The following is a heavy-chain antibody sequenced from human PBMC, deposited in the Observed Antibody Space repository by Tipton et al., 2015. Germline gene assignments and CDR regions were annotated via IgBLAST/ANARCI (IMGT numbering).Heavy chain of an antibody. CDR3: ARGVPRYDFWSGHFNYYFDL. D-gene: IGHD3-3*01. Sequence: SLRLSCAASGFTVSSKYMTWVRQAPGEGLEWVSVIYDGGTTYYAGSVKGRFTISRDDSKNTLYLQMSSLTDEDTAVYYCARGVPRYDFWSGHFNYYFDLWGRGTLVTVSS. CDR1: GFTVSSKY. CDR2: IYDGGTT. V-gene: IGHV3-53*01. J-gene: IGHJ2*01.